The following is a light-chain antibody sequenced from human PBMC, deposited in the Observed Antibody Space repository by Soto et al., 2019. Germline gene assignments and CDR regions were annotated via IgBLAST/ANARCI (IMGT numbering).Light chain of an antibody. Sequence: AIRMTQSPSSFSASTGDRVTITCRASQSIGTYLAWYQHIPGRAPKLLIFAASTLQRGVPSRFSGSGSGTDITLTISCLQSEDFATYYCQQYYIYPPTFGGGTKVEIK. CDR1: QSIGTY. V-gene: IGKV1-8*01. CDR2: AAS. J-gene: IGKJ4*01. CDR3: QQYYIYPPT.